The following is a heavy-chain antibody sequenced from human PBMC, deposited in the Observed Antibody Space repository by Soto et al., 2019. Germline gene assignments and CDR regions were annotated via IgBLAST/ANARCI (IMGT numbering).Heavy chain of an antibody. D-gene: IGHD3-22*01. V-gene: IGHV1-18*04. Sequence: ASVKVSCKASGYTFTSYGISWVRQAPGQGLEWMGWISAYNGNTNYAQKLQGRVTMTTDTSTSTAYMELRSLRSDDTAVYYCARANTYYYDSSGYYNWFDPWGQGTLVTVSS. CDR2: ISAYNGNT. J-gene: IGHJ5*02. CDR3: ARANTYYYDSSGYYNWFDP. CDR1: GYTFTSYG.